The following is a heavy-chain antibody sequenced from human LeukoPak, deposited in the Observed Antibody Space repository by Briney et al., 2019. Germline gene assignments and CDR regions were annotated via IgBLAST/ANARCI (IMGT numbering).Heavy chain of an antibody. CDR1: GGSFSGYY. J-gene: IGHJ4*02. Sequence: SETLSLTCAVYGGSFSGYYWSWIRQPPGKGLEWIGEINHSGSTNYNPSLTSRVTISVDTSNNQFSLKLSSVTAADTAGYYCARSYYDILTRYYSSDYGGQGTLVTVSS. CDR2: INHSGST. V-gene: IGHV4-34*01. CDR3: ARSYYDILTRYYSSDY. D-gene: IGHD3-9*01.